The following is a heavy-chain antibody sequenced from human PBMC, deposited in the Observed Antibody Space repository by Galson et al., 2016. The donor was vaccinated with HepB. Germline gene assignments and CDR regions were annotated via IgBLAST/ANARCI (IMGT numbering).Heavy chain of an antibody. CDR1: GGTFSSYA. V-gene: IGHV1-69*13. CDR2: IIPIFGTA. J-gene: IGHJ4*02. D-gene: IGHD3-22*01. CDR3: ARRLVVDRAYYFDY. Sequence: SVKVSCKASGGTFSSYAISWVRQAPGQGLEWMGGIIPIFGTANCAQKFQGRVTITADESTSTAYMEVSSLRSEDTAVYYCARRLVVDRAYYFDYWGQGTLVTVSS.